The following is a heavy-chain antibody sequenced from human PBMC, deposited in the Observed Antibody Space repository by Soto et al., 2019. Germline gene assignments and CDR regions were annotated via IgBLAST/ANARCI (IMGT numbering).Heavy chain of an antibody. CDR2: IYYSGST. J-gene: IGHJ6*03. Sequence: SETLSLTCTVSGGSISSSSYYWGWTRQPPGKGLEWIGSIYYSGSTYYNPSLKSRVTISVDTSKNQFSLKLSSVTAADTAVYYCARGVYDILTYYYYYMDVWGKGTTVTVS. CDR3: ARGVYDILTYYYYYMDV. D-gene: IGHD3-9*01. CDR1: GGSISSSSYY. V-gene: IGHV4-39*01.